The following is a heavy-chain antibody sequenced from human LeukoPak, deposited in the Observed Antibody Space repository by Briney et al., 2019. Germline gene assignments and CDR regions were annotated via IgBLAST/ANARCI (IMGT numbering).Heavy chain of an antibody. D-gene: IGHD3-10*01. V-gene: IGHV3-23*01. Sequence: GGSLRLSCEASGFIFSSYVMGWFRQAPGKGLEWVSSISVGGGDTFTADSVKGRFTITRDNSRNTLFLQMNSLSSEDTAVYYCARAYYGSGTYYLGPENDYWGQGTLVTVSS. J-gene: IGHJ4*02. CDR3: ARAYYGSGTYYLGPENDY. CDR2: ISVGGGDT. CDR1: GFIFSSYV.